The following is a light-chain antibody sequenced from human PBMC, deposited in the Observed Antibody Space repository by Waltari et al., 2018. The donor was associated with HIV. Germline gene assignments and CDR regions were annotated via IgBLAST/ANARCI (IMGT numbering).Light chain of an antibody. J-gene: IGKJ4*01. V-gene: IGKV3-11*01. Sequence: EIVLTQSPATLSLSPGERATLSCRASQSVSRYLAWYQQRPGQAPSLLIFDAANRATGIPARFSGSGSGTDFTLTISSLEPEDFAVYYCQQRSNWPFTFGGGTKVEIK. CDR3: QQRSNWPFT. CDR2: DAA. CDR1: QSVSRY.